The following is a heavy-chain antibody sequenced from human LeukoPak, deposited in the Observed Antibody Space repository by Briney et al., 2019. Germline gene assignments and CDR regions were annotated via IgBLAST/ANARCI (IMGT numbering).Heavy chain of an antibody. CDR2: IYYSGST. Sequence: SETLSLTCTVSGGSISSYYWSWIRQPTGKGLEWIGYIYYSGSTNYNPSLKSRVTISVDTSKNQFSLKLSSVTAADTAVYYCARVGPGEYSSSWFDIWGQGTMVTVSS. J-gene: IGHJ3*02. V-gene: IGHV4-59*01. D-gene: IGHD6-13*01. CDR1: GGSISSYY. CDR3: ARVGPGEYSSSWFDI.